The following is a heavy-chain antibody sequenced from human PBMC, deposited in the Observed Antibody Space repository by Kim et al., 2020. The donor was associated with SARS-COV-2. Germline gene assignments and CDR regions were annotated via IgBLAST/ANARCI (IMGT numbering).Heavy chain of an antibody. D-gene: IGHD3-10*01. J-gene: IGHJ3*02. Sequence: GGSLRLSCAASGFTFSSYAMSWVRQAPGKGLEWVSAISGSGGSTYYADSVKGRFTISRDNSKNTLYLQMNSLRAEDTAVYYCAAMVDGDDAFDIWGQGTMVTVSS. CDR3: AAMVDGDDAFDI. CDR2: ISGSGGST. CDR1: GFTFSSYA. V-gene: IGHV3-23*01.